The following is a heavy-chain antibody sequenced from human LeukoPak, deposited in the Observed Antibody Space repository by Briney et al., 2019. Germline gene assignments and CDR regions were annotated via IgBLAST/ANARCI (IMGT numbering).Heavy chain of an antibody. J-gene: IGHJ4*02. Sequence: SETLSLTCTVSGGSISSYYWSWIRQPAGKGLEWIGRIYTSGSTNYNPFLKSRVTMSVDTSKNQFSLKLSSVTAADTAMYYCARDAGVLYYYDSSGYYTDPAFDYWGQGTLVTVSS. CDR1: GGSISSYY. CDR2: IYTSGST. CDR3: ARDAGVLYYYDSSGYYTDPAFDY. V-gene: IGHV4-4*07. D-gene: IGHD3-22*01.